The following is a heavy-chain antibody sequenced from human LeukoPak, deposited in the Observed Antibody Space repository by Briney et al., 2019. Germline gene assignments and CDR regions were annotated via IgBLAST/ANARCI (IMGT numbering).Heavy chain of an antibody. CDR3: ARDNDYGFDY. CDR2: IKSDGSSP. Sequence: PGGSLRLSCAASGFTFSSYWMHWVRQAPGKGLVWVSRIKSDGSSPTYADSVKGRFTISRDNAKNTLYLQMNSLRAEDTAVYYCARDNDYGFDYWGQGTLVTVSS. D-gene: IGHD4-17*01. V-gene: IGHV3-74*01. CDR1: GFTFSSYW. J-gene: IGHJ4*02.